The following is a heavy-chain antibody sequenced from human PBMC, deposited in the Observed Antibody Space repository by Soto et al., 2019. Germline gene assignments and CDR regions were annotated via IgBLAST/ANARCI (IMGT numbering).Heavy chain of an antibody. CDR2: IYWDDDK. CDR1: GFSLSTSGVG. CDR3: AHSYSSGSLSRPYSWFDP. V-gene: IGHV2-5*02. J-gene: IGHJ5*02. Sequence: QITLKESGPTLVKPTQTLTLTCTFSGFSLSTSGVGVGWIRQPPGKALEWLALIYWDDDKRYSPGLKSRLTITKDPAKDRVVLTMTNMDPVDTATYHCAHSYSSGSLSRPYSWFDPWGQGTLVTVSS. D-gene: IGHD3-10*01.